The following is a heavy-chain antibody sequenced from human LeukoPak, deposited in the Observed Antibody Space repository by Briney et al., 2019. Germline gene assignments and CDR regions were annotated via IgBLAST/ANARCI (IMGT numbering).Heavy chain of an antibody. CDR3: AKGLDSSGYEDSPINY. CDR1: GFTFSSYA. V-gene: IGHV3-23*01. CDR2: ISGSGGTT. D-gene: IGHD3-22*01. J-gene: IGHJ4*02. Sequence: PGRSLRLSCAASGFTFSSYAISWVRHAPGNGLEWVSAISGSGGTTYYADSVKGRFTISRDNSKNTLYLQMNSLRAEDTAVYYCAKGLDSSGYEDSPINYWGQGTLITVSS.